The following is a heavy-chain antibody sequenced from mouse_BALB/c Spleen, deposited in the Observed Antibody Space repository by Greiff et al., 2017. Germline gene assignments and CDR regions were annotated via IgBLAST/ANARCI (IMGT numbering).Heavy chain of an antibody. J-gene: IGHJ4*01. CDR1: GYSFTGYF. V-gene: IGHV1-37*01. CDR3: GRRYRYDGYYAMDY. Sequence: VQLKESGPELVKPGASVKISCKASGYSFTGYFMNWVKQSHGKSLEWIGRINPYNGDTFYNQKFKGKATLTVDKSSSTAHMELLSLTSEDSAVYYCGRRYRYDGYYAMDYWGQGTSVTVSS. CDR2: INPYNGDT. D-gene: IGHD2-14*01.